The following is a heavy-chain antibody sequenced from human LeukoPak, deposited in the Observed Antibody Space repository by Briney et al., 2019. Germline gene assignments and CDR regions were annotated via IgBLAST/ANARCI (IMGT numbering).Heavy chain of an antibody. CDR3: ARGRSDSSRYWVY. CDR1: GFDFSDVW. J-gene: IGHJ4*02. V-gene: IGHV3-7*01. Sequence: PGGSLRLSCVGSGFDFSDVWMTWVRRTPGRGLEWVASVRDDGREKSYVESVRGRFTISTDNAENSLFLQMNSLTVEDTALYYCARGRSDSSRYWVYWGQGNLVTVSS. CDR2: VRDDGREK. D-gene: IGHD6-19*01.